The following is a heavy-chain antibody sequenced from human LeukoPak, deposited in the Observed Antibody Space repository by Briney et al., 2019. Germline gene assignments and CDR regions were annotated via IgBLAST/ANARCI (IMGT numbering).Heavy chain of an antibody. CDR1: GYTFTSYG. D-gene: IGHD6-19*01. V-gene: IGHV1-18*01. CDR3: ARDHQWLVKTRFDY. CDR2: ISAYNGNT. J-gene: IGHJ4*02. Sequence: ASVKVSCKASGYTFTSYGTSWVRQAPGQGLEWMGWISAYNGNTNYAQKLQGRVTMTTDTSTSTAYMELRSLRSDDTAAYYCARDHQWLVKTRFDYWGQGTLVTVSS.